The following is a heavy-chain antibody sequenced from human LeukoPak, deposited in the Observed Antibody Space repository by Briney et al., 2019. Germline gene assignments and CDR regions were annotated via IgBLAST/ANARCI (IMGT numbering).Heavy chain of an antibody. CDR2: IYYSGST. D-gene: IGHD3-3*01. CDR3: ARGITIFGVVILWDY. J-gene: IGHJ4*02. Sequence: SETLSLTCTVSGGSISSSSYYWGWIRQPPGKGLEWIGSIYYSGSTYYNPSLKSRVTISVDTSKNQFSLKLSSVTAADTAVYYCARGITIFGVVILWDYWGQGTLVTVSS. V-gene: IGHV4-39*07. CDR1: GGSISSSSYY.